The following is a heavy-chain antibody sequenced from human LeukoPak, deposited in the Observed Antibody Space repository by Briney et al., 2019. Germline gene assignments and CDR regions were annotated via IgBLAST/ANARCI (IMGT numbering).Heavy chain of an antibody. CDR2: ISYSGST. Sequence: SETLSLTCTVPGDSITSGSYYWAWVRQPPGKGLEWIGRISYSGSTSSNPPRKSRATMSVEMSKNQFSLRLRSVTAADTAPYFCRSYDSSSNWFFDYWGQGTLVTVSS. CDR1: GDSITSGSYY. J-gene: IGHJ4*02. D-gene: IGHD3-22*01. V-gene: IGHV4-39*01. CDR3: RSYDSSSNWFFDY.